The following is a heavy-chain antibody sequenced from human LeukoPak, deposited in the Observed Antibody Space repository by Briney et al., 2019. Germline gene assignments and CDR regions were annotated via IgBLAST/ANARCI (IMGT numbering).Heavy chain of an antibody. CDR1: GFTFSIYG. CDR3: AKFSGSHYYYYFMNV. CDR2: ISYDGNNQ. J-gene: IGHJ6*03. Sequence: PGGSLRLSCAASGFTFSIYGIHWVRQAPGKGLEWVAVISYDGNNQYYADSVKGRFTISRDNSKNTLYLQMNSLRAEDTAVYYCAKFSGSHYYYYFMNVWGKGTTVTVSS. D-gene: IGHD1-26*01. V-gene: IGHV3-30*18.